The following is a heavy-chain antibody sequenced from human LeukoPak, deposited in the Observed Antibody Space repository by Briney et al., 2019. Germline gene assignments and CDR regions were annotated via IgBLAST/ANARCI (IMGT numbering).Heavy chain of an antibody. CDR3: ARDFGSRGLGASDY. Sequence: ASVKVSCKASGYTFTGYYMYWGRQAPGQGLEWMGWINPNSGGTNYAQKFQGRVTMTRDTSISTAYMELSRLRSDDTAVYYCARDFGSRGLGASDYWGQGTLVTVSS. CDR2: INPNSGGT. CDR1: GYTFTGYY. J-gene: IGHJ4*02. D-gene: IGHD1-26*01. V-gene: IGHV1-2*02.